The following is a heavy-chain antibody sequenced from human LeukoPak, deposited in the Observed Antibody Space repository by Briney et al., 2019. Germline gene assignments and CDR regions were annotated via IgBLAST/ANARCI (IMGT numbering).Heavy chain of an antibody. V-gene: IGHV3-7*01. CDR2: IKPDGSEE. J-gene: IGHJ6*04. CDR1: GFIFSNYW. CDR3: AELGITMIGGV. Sequence: GGSLRLSCAASGFIFSNYWMAWVRQAPGKGLEWVASIKPDGSEEQYVDSVKGRFTISRDNAKNSLYLQMNSLRAEDTAVYYCAELGITMIGGVWGKGTTVTISS. D-gene: IGHD3-10*02.